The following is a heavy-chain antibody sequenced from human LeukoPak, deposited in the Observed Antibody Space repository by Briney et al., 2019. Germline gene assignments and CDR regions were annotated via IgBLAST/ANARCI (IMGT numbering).Heavy chain of an antibody. D-gene: IGHD7-27*01. CDR3: ARENWGPDY. V-gene: IGHV3-7*01. CDR1: RFTFQKYW. Sequence: GGSLRLSCAAPRFTFQKYWMTWVRQAPGKGLEWVANIKQDGSDKHYVSSVKGRFTISRDNAKNSEYLQMNSLRDEDTAIYYCARENWGPDYWGQGTLVTVSS. J-gene: IGHJ4*02. CDR2: IKQDGSDK.